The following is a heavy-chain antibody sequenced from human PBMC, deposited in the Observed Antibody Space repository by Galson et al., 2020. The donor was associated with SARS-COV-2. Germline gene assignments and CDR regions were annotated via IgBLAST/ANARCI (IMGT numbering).Heavy chain of an antibody. CDR1: GFTFSNAW. CDR3: TTDLVVGATRTAQGQNWFDP. D-gene: IGHD1-26*01. Sequence: AGGSLRLSCAASGFTFSNAWMSWVRQAPGKGLEWVGRIKSKTDGGTTDYAAPVKGRFTISRDDSKNTLYLQMNSLKTEDTAVYYCTTDLVVGATRTAQGQNWFDPWGQGTLVTVSS. CDR2: IKSKTDGGTT. V-gene: IGHV3-15*01. J-gene: IGHJ5*02.